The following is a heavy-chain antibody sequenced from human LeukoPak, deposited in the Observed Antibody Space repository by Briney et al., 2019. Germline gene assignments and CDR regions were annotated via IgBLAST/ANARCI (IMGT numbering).Heavy chain of an antibody. V-gene: IGHV3-21*01. D-gene: IGHD3-10*01. Sequence: PGGSLRLSCAASGFTFSSYSMNWVRQAPGKGLEWVSSISSSSSYIYYADSVKGRFTISRDNAKNSLYLQMNSLRAEGTAVYYCARAGIWFGELIPEYGMDVWGQGTTVTVSS. J-gene: IGHJ6*02. CDR2: ISSSSSYI. CDR1: GFTFSSYS. CDR3: ARAGIWFGELIPEYGMDV.